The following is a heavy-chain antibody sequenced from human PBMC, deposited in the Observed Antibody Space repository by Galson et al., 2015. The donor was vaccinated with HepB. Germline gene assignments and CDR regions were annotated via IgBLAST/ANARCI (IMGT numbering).Heavy chain of an antibody. V-gene: IGHV3-30-3*01. Sequence: SLRLSCAASGFTFSSYAMHWVRQAPGKGLEWVAVISYDGSNKYYADSVKGRFTISRDNSKNTLYLQMNSLRAEDTAVYYCARVEEGSGSPFDYWGQGTLVTVSS. J-gene: IGHJ4*02. CDR1: GFTFSSYA. D-gene: IGHD3-10*01. CDR2: ISYDGSNK. CDR3: ARVEEGSGSPFDY.